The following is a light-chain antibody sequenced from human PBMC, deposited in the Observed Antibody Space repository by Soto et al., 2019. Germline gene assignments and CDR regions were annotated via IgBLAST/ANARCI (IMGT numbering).Light chain of an antibody. Sequence: QSALTQPPSVSGSPGQSVAISCTGASSDIGSYDRVSWYHQPPGTVPKLIIYDVSNRPSGVPDRFSGAKSGNTASLTISGLQAEDEADYYCSSFTTSDTYVFGPGTKLTVL. V-gene: IGLV2-18*02. J-gene: IGLJ1*01. CDR3: SSFTTSDTYV. CDR1: SSDIGSYDR. CDR2: DVS.